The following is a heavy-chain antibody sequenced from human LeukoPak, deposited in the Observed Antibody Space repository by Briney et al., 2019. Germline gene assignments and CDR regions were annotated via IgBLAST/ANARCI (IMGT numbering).Heavy chain of an antibody. D-gene: IGHD1-26*01. CDR2: ISGSGGST. J-gene: IGHJ3*02. V-gene: IGHV3-23*01. CDR1: GFTFSSYA. Sequence: PGGSLRLSCAASGFTFSSYAMSWVRQAPGKGLEWVSAISGSGGSTYYADPVKGRFTISRDNSKNTLYLQMNSLRAEDTAVYYCARVPGIVGAIGGAFDIWGQGTMVTVSS. CDR3: ARVPGIVGAIGGAFDI.